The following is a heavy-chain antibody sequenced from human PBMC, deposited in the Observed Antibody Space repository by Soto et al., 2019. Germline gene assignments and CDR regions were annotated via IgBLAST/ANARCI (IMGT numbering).Heavy chain of an antibody. D-gene: IGHD3-9*01. V-gene: IGHV3-74*01. Sequence: GGSLRLSCEASRFSLSTYWMYWVRQAPGKWLMWVSRINSDGGIINYADSVKGRFTISRDNAKNTLYLQMNNLRTDDTAVYYCARDLGKYDRHYFDNWGQGXLVTVYS. CDR1: RFSLSTYW. CDR2: INSDGGII. J-gene: IGHJ4*02. CDR3: ARDLGKYDRHYFDN.